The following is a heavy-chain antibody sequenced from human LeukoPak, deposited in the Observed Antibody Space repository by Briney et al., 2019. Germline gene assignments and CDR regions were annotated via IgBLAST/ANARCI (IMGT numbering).Heavy chain of an antibody. CDR3: ARDKGYSIDQ. V-gene: IGHV3-74*01. CDR1: GFSFNTYW. CDR2: INGDGSST. J-gene: IGHJ5*02. D-gene: IGHD5-18*01. Sequence: QPGGSLRLSCAASGFSFNTYWMHWVRQAPGTGLVWVSRINGDGSSTSYADFVKGRFTISRDNAKNTLYLQMDSLRAEETAIYYCARDKGYSIDQWGQGTLVTVSS.